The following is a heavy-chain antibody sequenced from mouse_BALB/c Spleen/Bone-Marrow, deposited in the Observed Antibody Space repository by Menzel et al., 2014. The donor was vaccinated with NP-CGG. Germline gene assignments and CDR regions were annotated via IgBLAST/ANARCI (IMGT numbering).Heavy chain of an antibody. D-gene: IGHD3-1*01. Sequence: AQLQQSGTVLARPGAAVKMSCKASGYTFSNYWMHWVKQRPGQGLEWIGTIYPGNSDTTYNQNFKGKAKLTAVTSTSTAYMELSSLTNEDSAVYYCTTLARNNFDYWGQGTTLTVSS. CDR1: GYTFSNYW. J-gene: IGHJ2*01. CDR2: IYPGNSDT. CDR3: TTLARNNFDY. V-gene: IGHV1-5*01.